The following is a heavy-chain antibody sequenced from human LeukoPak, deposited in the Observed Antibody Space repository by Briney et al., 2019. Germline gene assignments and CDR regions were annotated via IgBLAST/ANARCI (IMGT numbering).Heavy chain of an antibody. CDR2: ISYDGSNK. J-gene: IGHJ4*02. V-gene: IGHV3-30*18. CDR3: AKGPAHLWAY. Sequence: GRSLRLSCAASGFTFSSYGMHWVRQAPGKGLEWVAVISYDGSNKYYADSVKGRFTISRDNSKNTLYLQMNSLRAEDTAVYYCAKGPAHLWAYWGQGTLVTVSS. D-gene: IGHD3-10*01. CDR1: GFTFSSYG.